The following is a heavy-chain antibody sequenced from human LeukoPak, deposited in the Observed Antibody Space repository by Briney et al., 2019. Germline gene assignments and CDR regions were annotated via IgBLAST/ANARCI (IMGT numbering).Heavy chain of an antibody. V-gene: IGHV4-4*07. Sequence: SETLSLTCTVSGGSISIYYWSWIRQPAGKGLEWIGRIYTSGSINYNPSLKSRVTMSVDTSKNQFSLKLSSVTAADTAVYYCAGDIVVVPAAMAYYYYGMDVWGQGTTVTVSS. J-gene: IGHJ6*02. CDR3: AGDIVVVPAAMAYYYYGMDV. CDR2: IYTSGSI. CDR1: GGSISIYY. D-gene: IGHD2-2*01.